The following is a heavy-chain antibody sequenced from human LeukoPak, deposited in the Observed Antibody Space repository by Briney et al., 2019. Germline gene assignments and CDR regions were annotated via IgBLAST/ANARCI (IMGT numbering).Heavy chain of an antibody. CDR3: ARELLRYDSSGYSYYYYYYGMDV. J-gene: IGHJ6*02. D-gene: IGHD3-22*01. CDR2: ISSSSSTI. CDR1: GFTFSSYS. Sequence: GGSLRLSCAASGFTFSSYSMNWVRQAPGKGLEWVSYISSSSSTIYYADSVKGRFTISRDNAKNSLYLQMNSLRAEDTAVYYCARELLRYDSSGYSYYYYYYGMDVWGQGTTVTVSS. V-gene: IGHV3-48*04.